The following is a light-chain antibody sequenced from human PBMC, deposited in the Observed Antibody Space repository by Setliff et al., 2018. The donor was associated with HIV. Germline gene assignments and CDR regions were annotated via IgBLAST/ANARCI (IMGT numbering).Light chain of an antibody. J-gene: IGLJ1*01. V-gene: IGLV2-18*02. CDR2: EVS. CDR1: SSDVGSSNR. Sequence: QSVLTQPASVSGSPGQSITISCTGTSSDVGSSNRVSWYQQPPGTALRLMIYEVSSRPSGVPDRFSGSKSGNTASLTISGLQAEDEADYYCSSYTSSTSFYVFGTGTKVTVL. CDR3: SSYTSSTSFYV.